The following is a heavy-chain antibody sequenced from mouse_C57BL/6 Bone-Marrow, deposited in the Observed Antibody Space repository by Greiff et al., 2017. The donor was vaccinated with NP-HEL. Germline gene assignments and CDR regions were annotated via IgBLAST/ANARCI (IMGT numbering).Heavy chain of an antibody. D-gene: IGHD4-1*01. Sequence: VQLQQPGAELVKPGASVKLSCKASGYTFTSYWMQWVKQRPGQGLEWIGEIDPSDSYTNYTQKFQGKATLTVDTSSSTAYMQLSSLTSEDSAVYYCARKELGRGFAYWGQGTLVTVSA. CDR2: IDPSDSYT. CDR1: GYTFTSYW. CDR3: ARKELGRGFAY. V-gene: IGHV1-50*01. J-gene: IGHJ3*01.